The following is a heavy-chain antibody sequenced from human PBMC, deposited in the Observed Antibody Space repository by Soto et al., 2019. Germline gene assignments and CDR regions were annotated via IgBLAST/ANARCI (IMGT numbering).Heavy chain of an antibody. CDR2: IIPILGIA. J-gene: IGHJ4*02. Sequence: ASVKVSCQASGGTFSSYTISWVRQAPGQGLEWMGRIIPILGIANYAQKFQGRVTITADKSTSTAYMELSSLRSEDTAVYYCARDFPDYYDSSGYLDYWGQGTLVTVSS. D-gene: IGHD3-22*01. CDR1: GGTFSSYT. CDR3: ARDFPDYYDSSGYLDY. V-gene: IGHV1-69*04.